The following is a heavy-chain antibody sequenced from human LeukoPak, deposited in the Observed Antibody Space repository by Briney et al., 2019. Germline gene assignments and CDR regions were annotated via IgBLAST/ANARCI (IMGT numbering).Heavy chain of an antibody. J-gene: IGHJ4*02. Sequence: GASVKVSCKASGFTFTSSAVQWVRQARGQRLEWIGWIVVGSGNTNYAQKFQGRVTITRDTSASTAYMELSSLRSEDTAVYYCARQITYGDIYFDYWGQGTLVTVSS. V-gene: IGHV1-58*01. D-gene: IGHD4-17*01. CDR3: ARQITYGDIYFDY. CDR2: IVVGSGNT. CDR1: GFTFTSSA.